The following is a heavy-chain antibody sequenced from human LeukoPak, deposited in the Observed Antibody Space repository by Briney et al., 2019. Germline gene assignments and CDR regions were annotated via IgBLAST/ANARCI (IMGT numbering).Heavy chain of an antibody. CDR2: VYYSGNT. Sequence: SETLSLTCTVSGGSISSYYWSWIRQPPGKGLEWIGYVYYSGNTKYNPSLKSRVTISVDTSKNQFSLKLSSVTAADTAVYYCARQGNSYGKFDYWGQGTLVTVPS. CDR1: GGSISSYY. CDR3: ARQGNSYGKFDY. J-gene: IGHJ4*02. D-gene: IGHD5-18*01. V-gene: IGHV4-59*08.